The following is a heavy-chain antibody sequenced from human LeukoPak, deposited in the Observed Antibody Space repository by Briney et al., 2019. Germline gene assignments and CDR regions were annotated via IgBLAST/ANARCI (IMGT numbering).Heavy chain of an antibody. V-gene: IGHV3-64D*09. D-gene: IGHD4/OR15-4a*01. CDR2: INSNGRST. J-gene: IGHJ4*02. CDR3: VKELLTTASAFDY. Sequence: PGGSLRLSCSASGFTFSIYAMHWVRQAPGKGLEYVSAINSNGRSTYYADSVKGRFTISRDNSKNTVYLQMSSLRLEDTAVYYCVKELLTTASAFDYWGQGTLVTVSS. CDR1: GFTFSIYA.